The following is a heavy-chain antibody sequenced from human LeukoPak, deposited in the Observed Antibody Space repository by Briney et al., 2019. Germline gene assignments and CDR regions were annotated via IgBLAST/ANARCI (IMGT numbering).Heavy chain of an antibody. Sequence: PSETLSLTCSVSGGSISSSYHWSWIRQPPGRGLEWIGYIYYSGTTSYNPSLKSRVTMSVDTSKRQFSLKLISVTAADTAVYYCASNTGTVFDYWGQGALVTVSS. CDR3: ASNTGTVFDY. V-gene: IGHV4-59*01. D-gene: IGHD7-27*01. CDR1: GGSISSSYH. J-gene: IGHJ4*02. CDR2: IYYSGTT.